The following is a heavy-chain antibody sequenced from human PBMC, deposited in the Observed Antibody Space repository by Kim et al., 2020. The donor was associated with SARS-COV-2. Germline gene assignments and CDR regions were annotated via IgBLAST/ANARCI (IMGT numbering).Heavy chain of an antibody. J-gene: IGHJ4*02. Sequence: TYYNPSLKRRVTISVDTSKDQFSLKLSSVTAADTAVYYCARAAVIGYFDYWGQGTLVTVSS. CDR2: T. CDR3: ARAAVIGYFDY. V-gene: IGHV4-39*07.